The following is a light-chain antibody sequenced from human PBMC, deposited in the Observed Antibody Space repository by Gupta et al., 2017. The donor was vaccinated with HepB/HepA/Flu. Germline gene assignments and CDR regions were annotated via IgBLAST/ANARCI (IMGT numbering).Light chain of an antibody. CDR1: SSDVGGYNY. V-gene: IGLV2-8*01. Sequence: QSALTQPPSASGSPGQSVTISCTGTSSDVGGYNYVSWYQQHPGKAPKLMSYEVNKRPSGVPDRVAGYKSGKPDSLTVYGLQAEDEAEYYCNSYEGGHNYVILGGGTKLTVL. CDR3: NSYEGGHNYVI. J-gene: IGLJ2*01. CDR2: EVN.